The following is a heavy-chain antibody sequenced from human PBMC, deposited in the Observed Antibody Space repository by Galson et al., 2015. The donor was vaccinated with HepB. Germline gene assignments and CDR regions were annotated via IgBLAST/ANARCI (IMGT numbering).Heavy chain of an antibody. V-gene: IGHV1-2*06. J-gene: IGHJ6*03. Sequence: SVKVSCKASGYTFTGYYMHWVRQAPGQGLEWMGRINPNSGGTNYAQKFQGRVTMTRDTSISTAYMELSRRRSDDTAVYYCARDPGSWVARYYYMDVWGKGTTVTVSS. CDR3: ARDPGSWVARYYYMDV. D-gene: IGHD6-6*01. CDR2: INPNSGGT. CDR1: GYTFTGYY.